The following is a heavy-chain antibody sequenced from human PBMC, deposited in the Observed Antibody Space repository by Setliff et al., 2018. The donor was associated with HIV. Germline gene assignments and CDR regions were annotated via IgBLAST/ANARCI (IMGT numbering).Heavy chain of an antibody. Sequence: ETLSLTCTVSGDSIITYYWTWIRQPPGKGLEWIGYIYYIGNTNYNPSLKGRVTLSVDTSKNQLSLKLSSVTAADTAVYYCARGRSRYYYDGSGYYVDYWGQGTLVTVSS. J-gene: IGHJ4*02. CDR2: IYYIGNT. CDR1: GDSIITYY. CDR3: ARGRSRYYYDGSGYYVDY. D-gene: IGHD3-22*01. V-gene: IGHV4-59*01.